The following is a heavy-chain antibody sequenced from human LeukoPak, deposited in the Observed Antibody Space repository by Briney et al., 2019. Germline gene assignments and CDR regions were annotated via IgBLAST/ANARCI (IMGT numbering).Heavy chain of an antibody. Sequence: PGGSLRLSCAASGFTFSSYGMHWVRQAPGKGLEWVAVISYDGSNKYYADSVKGRFTISRDNSKNTLYLQMNSLRAEDTAVYYCAKDGTYCSDGSCPRSSYYYYYGMDVWGQGTTVTVSS. D-gene: IGHD2-15*01. CDR3: AKDGTYCSDGSCPRSSYYYYYGMDV. CDR2: ISYDGSNK. J-gene: IGHJ6*02. CDR1: GFTFSSYG. V-gene: IGHV3-30*18.